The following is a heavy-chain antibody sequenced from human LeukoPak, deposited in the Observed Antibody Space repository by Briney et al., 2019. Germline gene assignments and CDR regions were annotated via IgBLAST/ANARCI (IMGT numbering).Heavy chain of an antibody. CDR3: TRDLLRDYYDSSGYYPFDY. J-gene: IGHJ4*02. D-gene: IGHD3-22*01. CDR1: GFTFGDYV. CDR2: IRSKAYGGTT. V-gene: IGHV3-49*04. Sequence: GGSLRLSCTASGFTFGDYVMSWVRQAPGKGLEWVGFIRSKAYGGTTEYAASVKGRFTISRDDSKSIAYLQMNSLKTEDTAVYYCTRDLLRDYYDSSGYYPFDYWGQGTLVTVSS.